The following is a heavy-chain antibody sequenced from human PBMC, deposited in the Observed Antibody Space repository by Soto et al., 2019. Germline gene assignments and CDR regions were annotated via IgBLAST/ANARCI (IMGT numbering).Heavy chain of an antibody. D-gene: IGHD3-16*02. Sequence: PSETLSLTCTVSGGSISSSSYYWGWIRQPPGKGLEWIGSIYYSGSTYYNPSLKSRVTISVDTSKNQFSLKLSSVTAADTAVYYCARGFYDYVWGSYRNLDYWGQGTLVTVSS. J-gene: IGHJ4*02. CDR2: IYYSGST. V-gene: IGHV4-39*01. CDR1: GGSISSSSYY. CDR3: ARGFYDYVWGSYRNLDY.